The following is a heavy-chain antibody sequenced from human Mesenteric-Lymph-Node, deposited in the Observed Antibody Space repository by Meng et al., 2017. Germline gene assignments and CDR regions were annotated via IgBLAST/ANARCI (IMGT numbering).Heavy chain of an antibody. CDR2: IYHSGST. J-gene: IGHJ4*02. Sequence: GSLRLSCAVSGYSISSGYYWGWIRQPPGKGLEWIGSIYHSGSTYYNPSLKSRVTISVDTSKNQFSLKLSSVTAADTAVYYCARVYGGLFDYWGQGTLVTVSS. CDR3: ARVYGGLFDY. D-gene: IGHD1-14*01. CDR1: GYSISSGYY. V-gene: IGHV4-38-2*01.